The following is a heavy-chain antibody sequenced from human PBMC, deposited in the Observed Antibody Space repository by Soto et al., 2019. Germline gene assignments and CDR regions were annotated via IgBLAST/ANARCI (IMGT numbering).Heavy chain of an antibody. CDR3: ARGLSIGGWFDP. Sequence: SETLSLTCAIYGGSFSGYYWSWIRQPPGKGLEWIGEINHSGSTNYNPSLKSRVTISVDTSKNQFSLKLSSVTAADTAVYYCARGLSIGGWFDPWGQGTLVTVSS. V-gene: IGHV4-34*01. CDR1: GGSFSGYY. D-gene: IGHD3-10*01. J-gene: IGHJ5*02. CDR2: INHSGST.